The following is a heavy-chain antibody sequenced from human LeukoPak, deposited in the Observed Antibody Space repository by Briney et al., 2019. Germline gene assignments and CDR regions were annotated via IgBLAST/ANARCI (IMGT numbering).Heavy chain of an antibody. CDR2: ISSSGSTI. CDR1: GFTFSSYE. V-gene: IGHV3-48*03. CDR3: ARIGVVAHSGSY. Sequence: GGSLRLSCAASGFTFSSYEMNWVRQAPGKGLEWVSYISSSGSTIYYADSVKGRFTISRDNAKNSLYLQMNSLRAEDTAVYYCARIGVVAHSGSYWGQGTLVTVSS. J-gene: IGHJ4*02. D-gene: IGHD1-26*01.